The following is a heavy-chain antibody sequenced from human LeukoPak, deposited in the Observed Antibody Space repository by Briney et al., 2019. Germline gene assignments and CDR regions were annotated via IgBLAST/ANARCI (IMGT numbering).Heavy chain of an antibody. CDR3: ARDRGFFLFDY. J-gene: IGHJ4*02. CDR1: GFTFGNHW. CDR2: IKEDGSET. Sequence: PGGSLRLSXAASGFTFGNHWMTWVRQAPGKGLEWLAHIKEDGSETAYVDSVRGRFTISRDNAKNSLYLQMSSLRDEDTAVYYCARDRGFFLFDYWGQGTLVSVSS. V-gene: IGHV3-7*01. D-gene: IGHD3-10*01.